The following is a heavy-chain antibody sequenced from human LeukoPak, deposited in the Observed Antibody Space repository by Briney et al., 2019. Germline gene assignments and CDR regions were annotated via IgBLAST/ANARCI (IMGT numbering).Heavy chain of an antibody. J-gene: IGHJ4*02. CDR2: MKEYGGEA. CDR3: AIFHLRF. D-gene: IGHD3-3*01. CDR1: GFTFSSYW. Sequence: GGSLRLSCAASGFTFSSYWMSWVRQAPGQGLQWVANMKEYGGEAFYVDSVEGRFTFSRDNARNSLYLQMNSLKVEDTAVYYCAIFHLRFWGQGTLVTVSS. V-gene: IGHV3-7*01.